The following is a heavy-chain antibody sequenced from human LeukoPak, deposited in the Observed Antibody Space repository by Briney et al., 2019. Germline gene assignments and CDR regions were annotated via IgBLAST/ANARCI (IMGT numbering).Heavy chain of an antibody. CDR2: TSGGGGDT. CDR3: TRGGSYGSFDS. Sequence: GGSLRLSCAVSGLSFINYAINWVRQAPGKGLEWVSSTSGGGGDTYYADSVKGRFTISRDSSKNTLYLQMNSLRAEDTAVYYCTRGGSYGSFDSWGQGTLVTVSS. D-gene: IGHD3-10*01. V-gene: IGHV3-23*01. CDR1: GLSFINYA. J-gene: IGHJ4*02.